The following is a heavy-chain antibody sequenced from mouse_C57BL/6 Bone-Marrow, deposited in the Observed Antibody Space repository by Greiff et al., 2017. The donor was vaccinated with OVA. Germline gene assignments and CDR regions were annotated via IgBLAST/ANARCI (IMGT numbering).Heavy chain of an antibody. CDR1: GFTFSDYG. D-gene: IGHD2-5*01. Sequence: EVKLVESGGGLVKPGGSLKLSCAASGFTFSDYGMHWVRQAPETGLEWVAYISSGSSTIYSADTVTGRFTISRANAKNTLFLQMTSLRSEDTAMYYCAREGIAYYSNFLFDYWGQGTTRTVSS. CDR2: ISSGSSTI. V-gene: IGHV5-17*01. CDR3: AREGIAYYSNFLFDY. J-gene: IGHJ2*01.